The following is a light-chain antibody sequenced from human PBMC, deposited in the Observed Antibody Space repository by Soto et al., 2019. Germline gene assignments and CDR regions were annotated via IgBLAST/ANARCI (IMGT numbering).Light chain of an antibody. V-gene: IGLV2-14*01. J-gene: IGLJ3*02. CDR1: SSDVGAYNY. CDR3: ISYTSSSTWV. Sequence: QSALTQPASVSGSPGQSITISCIGTSSDVGAYNYVSWYQQHPGKAPKLMIYEVSNRPSGVSDRFSGSRSGNTASLTISGLQAEDESDYYCISYTSSSTWVFGGGTKLTVL. CDR2: EVS.